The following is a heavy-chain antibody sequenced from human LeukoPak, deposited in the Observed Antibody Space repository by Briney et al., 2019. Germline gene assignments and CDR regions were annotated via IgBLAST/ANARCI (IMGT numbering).Heavy chain of an antibody. J-gene: IGHJ4*02. CDR2: ISGYNGNT. Sequence: ASVKVSCKASGDTFTTYGITWVRQAPGQGLEWMGWISGYNGNTEYTQKFQGRVAMTRDTSTSTAYMELRSLRSNDTAVYYCARGLSCSGNTCYAAHFDSWGQGTLVTVSS. V-gene: IGHV1-18*01. D-gene: IGHD2-15*01. CDR3: ARGLSCSGNTCYAAHFDS. CDR1: GDTFTTYG.